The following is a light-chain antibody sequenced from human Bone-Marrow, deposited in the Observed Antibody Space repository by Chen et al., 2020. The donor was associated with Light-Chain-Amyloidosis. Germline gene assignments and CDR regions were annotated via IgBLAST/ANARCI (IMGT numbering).Light chain of an antibody. Sequence: SYELTQPPSVSVSPGQTARITCSGDDLPTKYAYWYQQKPGQAPVLVIHIDTERPSGISELFSGSSSGTTATLPISGVQAEDEADYHCQSADSSGTYEVIFGGGTKLTVL. CDR2: IDT. V-gene: IGLV3-25*03. CDR1: DLPTKY. J-gene: IGLJ2*01. CDR3: QSADSSGTYEVI.